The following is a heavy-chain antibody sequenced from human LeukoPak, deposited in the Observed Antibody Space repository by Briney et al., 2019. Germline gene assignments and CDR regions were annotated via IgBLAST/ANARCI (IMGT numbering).Heavy chain of an antibody. Sequence: GGSLRLSCAASGFTFSSYSMNWVRQVPGKGLEWVSSISSSSSYIYYADSLKGRFTISRDNAKNSLYLQMNSLRAEDTAVYYCARDLYDSSGYSSKALFGYWGQGTLVTVSS. D-gene: IGHD3-22*01. CDR2: ISSSSSYI. J-gene: IGHJ4*02. V-gene: IGHV3-21*01. CDR3: ARDLYDSSGYSSKALFGY. CDR1: GFTFSSYS.